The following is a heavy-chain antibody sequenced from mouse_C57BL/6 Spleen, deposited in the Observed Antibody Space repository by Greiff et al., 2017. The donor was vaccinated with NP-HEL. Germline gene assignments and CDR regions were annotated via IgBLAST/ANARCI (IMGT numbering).Heavy chain of an antibody. Sequence: DVMLVESGGGLVKPGGSLKLSCAASGFTFSSYAMSWVRQTPEKRLEWVATISDGGSYTYYPDNVKGRFTISRDNAKNNLYLQMSHLKSEDTAMYYCARDYYYGSYFDYWGQGTTLTVSS. CDR3: ARDYYYGSYFDY. CDR2: ISDGGSYT. V-gene: IGHV5-4*01. CDR1: GFTFSSYA. D-gene: IGHD1-1*01. J-gene: IGHJ2*01.